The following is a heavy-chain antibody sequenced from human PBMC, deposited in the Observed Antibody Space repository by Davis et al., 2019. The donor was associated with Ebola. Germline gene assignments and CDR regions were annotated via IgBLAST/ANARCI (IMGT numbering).Heavy chain of an antibody. V-gene: IGHV3-73*01. Sequence: GGSLRLSCAASGFTFSIYSMHWVRQGPGKGLEWVGRIRTTAYNYATVYSASVKGRFTISRDDSKSTTYLQMNSLRIEDTAVYYCTTRGFDSWGQGTLVAVSS. D-gene: IGHD3-10*01. J-gene: IGHJ4*02. CDR2: IRTTAYNYAT. CDR3: TTRGFDS. CDR1: GFTFSIYS.